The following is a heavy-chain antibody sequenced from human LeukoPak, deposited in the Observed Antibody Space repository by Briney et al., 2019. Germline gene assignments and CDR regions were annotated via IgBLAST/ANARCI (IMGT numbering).Heavy chain of an antibody. V-gene: IGHV3-23*01. CDR1: GFTFSSYG. CDR2: ISASGGST. Sequence: GGSLRLSCAASGFTFSSYGMHWVRQAPGKGLEWVSTISASGGSTYYPDSVKGRFTISRDNSKNTLYLQMNSLRAEDTAVYYCARGFHGDYEGYWGQGTLVTVSS. CDR3: ARGFHGDYEGY. D-gene: IGHD4-17*01. J-gene: IGHJ4*02.